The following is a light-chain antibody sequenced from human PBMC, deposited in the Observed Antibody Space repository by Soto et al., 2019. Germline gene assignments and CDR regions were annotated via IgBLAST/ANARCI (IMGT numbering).Light chain of an antibody. V-gene: IGKV3-15*01. CDR1: EGFSSV. J-gene: IGKJ2*01. CDR3: QQGHNWPLT. CDR2: GAS. Sequence: EIVMTQSPATLSLSPGESAALSCRAREGFSSVLAWYQQKPGQPPRLLIYGASTRATGVPARFTGSGSGSDFTLTISGLQSEDFAVYYCQQGHNWPLTFGQGTRLEI.